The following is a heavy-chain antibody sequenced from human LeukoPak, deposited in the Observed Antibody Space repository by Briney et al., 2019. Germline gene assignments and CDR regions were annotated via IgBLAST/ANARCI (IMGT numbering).Heavy chain of an antibody. D-gene: IGHD5-18*01. V-gene: IGHV4-30-2*01. CDR1: GGSISSGGYY. Sequence: KPSETLSLTCTVSGGSISSGGYYWSWIRQPPGKGLEWIGYIYHSGSTYYNPSLKSRVTISVDRSKNQFSLKLSSVTAADTAVYYCARAGYSYGSRHFDYWGQGTLVTVSS. CDR3: ARAGYSYGSRHFDY. CDR2: IYHSGST. J-gene: IGHJ4*02.